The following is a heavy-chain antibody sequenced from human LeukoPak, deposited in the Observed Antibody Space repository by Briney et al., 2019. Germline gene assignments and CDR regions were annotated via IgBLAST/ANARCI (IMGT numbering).Heavy chain of an antibody. Sequence: GGTLRLSCADSGFTFSSYGMSWVRQAPGKGLEWVSSSGGGGSTYYADSVKGRFTISRDNSKNTLYLQMNSLRAEDTAVYYCAKGRPSKITMIVVVITTFDYWGQGTLVTVSS. J-gene: IGHJ4*02. CDR2: SGGGGST. CDR1: GFTFSSYG. V-gene: IGHV3-23*01. CDR3: AKGRPSKITMIVVVITTFDY. D-gene: IGHD3-22*01.